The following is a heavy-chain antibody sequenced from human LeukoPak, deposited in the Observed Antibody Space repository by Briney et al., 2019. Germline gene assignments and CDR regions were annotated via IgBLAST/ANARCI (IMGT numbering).Heavy chain of an antibody. CDR1: GGSFSGYY. CDR3: AREWGGHDAFDI. J-gene: IGHJ3*02. Sequence: PSETLSLTCAVYGGSFSGYYWSWIRQPPGKGLEWIGEINHSGSTNYNPSLKSRVTISVDTSKNQFSLNLSSVTAADTAVYYCAREWGGHDAFDIWGQGTMVTVSS. D-gene: IGHD2-8*01. CDR2: INHSGST. V-gene: IGHV4-34*01.